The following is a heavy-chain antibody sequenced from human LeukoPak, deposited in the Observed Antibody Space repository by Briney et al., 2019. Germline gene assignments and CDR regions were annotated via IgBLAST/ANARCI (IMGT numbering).Heavy chain of an antibody. CDR3: ARQRAWFGEWAFDY. CDR2: THYIKTT. D-gene: IGHD3-10*01. J-gene: IGHJ4*02. Sequence: PSETLSLTCTVSDGSISSTNYYWGWLRQPPGKGLEWVGSTHYIKTTFYSPSLKSRVTMSVDTSKNLFSLKLSSVTAADTAVYFCARQRAWFGEWAFDYWGQGALVTVSS. V-gene: IGHV4-39*01. CDR1: DGSISSTNYY.